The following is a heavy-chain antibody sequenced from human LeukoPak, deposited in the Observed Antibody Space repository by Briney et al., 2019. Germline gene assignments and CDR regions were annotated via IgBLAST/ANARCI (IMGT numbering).Heavy chain of an antibody. J-gene: IGHJ6*03. CDR3: ARKASMVRGVTGDYYYYYYMDV. V-gene: IGHV4-34*01. D-gene: IGHD3-10*01. CDR2: INHSGST. Sequence: SETLSLTCAVYGGSFSGYYWSWIRQPPGKGLEWIGEINHSGSTNYNPSLKSRVTISVDTSKNPFSLKLSSVTAADTAVYYCARKASMVRGVTGDYYYYYYMDVWGKGTTVTVSS. CDR1: GGSFSGYY.